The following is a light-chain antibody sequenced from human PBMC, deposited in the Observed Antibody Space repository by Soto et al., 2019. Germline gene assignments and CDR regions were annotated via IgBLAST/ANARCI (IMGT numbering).Light chain of an antibody. Sequence: EIVLTQSPGTLSLSPGERATLSCRASQSVSSSYLAWYQQKPGQAPRLLIYGATSRATGIPDRCSGSGSGTHFTLTINRLEPKDFAEYDCQPYSSPSTFGPGTKVDIK. CDR1: QSVSSSY. V-gene: IGKV3-20*01. CDR2: GAT. J-gene: IGKJ3*01. CDR3: QPYSSPST.